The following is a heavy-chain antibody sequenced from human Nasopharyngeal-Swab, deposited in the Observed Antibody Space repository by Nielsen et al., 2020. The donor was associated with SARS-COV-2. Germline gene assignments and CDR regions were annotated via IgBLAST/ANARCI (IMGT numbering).Heavy chain of an antibody. CDR1: GGSFSAYY. V-gene: IGHV4-34*01. CDR2: INHSGST. D-gene: IGHD2-15*01. CDR3: ARGGNCSGGSCYSKWRSIWYFDL. J-gene: IGHJ2*01. Sequence: LSCAVYGGSFSAYYWSWIRQPPGKRLEWIGEINHSGSTNYNPSLKSRVTISIDTSKNQFSLKLSSVTAADTAVYYCARGGNCSGGSCYSKWRSIWYFDLWGRGTLVTVSS.